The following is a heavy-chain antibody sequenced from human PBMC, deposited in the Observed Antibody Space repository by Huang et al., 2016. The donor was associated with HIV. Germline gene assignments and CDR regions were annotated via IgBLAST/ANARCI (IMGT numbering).Heavy chain of an antibody. J-gene: IGHJ1*01. V-gene: IGHV4-30-4*08. CDR3: GRFSYYSDSTISQYLQL. D-gene: IGHD3-22*01. CDR1: GGSISSGGYY. Sequence: QVHLQESGPGLVKPSQTLSLTCTVSGGSISSGGYYWTWIRQPPGKGLEWIGYIYYRRSTYSNPSLKSRVTISVDTSKNRFSLKVTSMTAADTAVYYCGRFSYYSDSTISQYLQLWGQGALVTVSS. CDR2: IYYRRST.